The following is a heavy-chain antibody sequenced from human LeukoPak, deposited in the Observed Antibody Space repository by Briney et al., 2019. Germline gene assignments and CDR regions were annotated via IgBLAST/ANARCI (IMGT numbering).Heavy chain of an antibody. CDR3: ARVDILTGYYHFDY. J-gene: IGHJ4*02. V-gene: IGHV1-69*06. CDR2: IIPIFGTA. D-gene: IGHD3-9*01. CDR1: GGTFSSYA. Sequence: SVKVSCKASGGTFSSYAISRVRQAPGQGLEWMGGIIPIFGTANYAQKFQGRVTITADKSTSTAYMELSSLRSEDTAVYYCARVDILTGYYHFDYWGQGTLVTVSS.